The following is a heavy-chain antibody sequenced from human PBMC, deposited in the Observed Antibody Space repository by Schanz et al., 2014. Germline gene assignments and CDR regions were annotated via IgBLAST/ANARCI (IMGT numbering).Heavy chain of an antibody. D-gene: IGHD6-6*01. V-gene: IGHV1-2*02. CDR1: GYTFSDYY. CDR3: ARDQSPYTNSSDVRYFDY. Sequence: QVQLVQSGAEVKKPGASVKVSCKASGYTFSDYYIHWVRQAPGQGLEWMGWINPNTGGTNFAQKFQGRVTMTADTSTSTAYMDLRSLRSDDTAVYYCARDQSPYTNSSDVRYFDYWGQGSLVTVSS. J-gene: IGHJ4*02. CDR2: INPNTGGT.